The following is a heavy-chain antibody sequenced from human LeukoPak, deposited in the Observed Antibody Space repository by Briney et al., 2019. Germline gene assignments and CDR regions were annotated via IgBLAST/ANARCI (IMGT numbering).Heavy chain of an antibody. J-gene: IGHJ3*02. D-gene: IGHD3-10*01. V-gene: IGHV3-30*03. CDR1: GFTFSSYG. CDR3: ARDSDETFDI. CDR2: ISYDGSNK. Sequence: GGSLRLSCAASGFTFSSYGMHWVRQAPGKGLEWVAVISYDGSNKYYADSVKGRFTISRDNSKNTLYLQMNGLRAEDTAVYYCARDSDETFDIWGQGTMVTVSS.